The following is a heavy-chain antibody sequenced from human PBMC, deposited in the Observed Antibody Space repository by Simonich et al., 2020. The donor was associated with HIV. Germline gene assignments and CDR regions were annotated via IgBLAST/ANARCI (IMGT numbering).Heavy chain of an antibody. D-gene: IGHD6-19*01. CDR3: ARLAVAGTGTAFDI. Sequence: EVQLVESGGLVVQPGGFLRLSCAASGFTFVDHAMHWVRQAPGKGREGGSGISWNSGNIGYADSVKGRFTISRDNAKNSLYLQMNSLRAEDMALYYCARLAVAGTGTAFDIWGQGTMVTVSS. CDR2: ISWNSGNI. CDR1: GFTFVDHA. J-gene: IGHJ3*02. V-gene: IGHV3-9*03.